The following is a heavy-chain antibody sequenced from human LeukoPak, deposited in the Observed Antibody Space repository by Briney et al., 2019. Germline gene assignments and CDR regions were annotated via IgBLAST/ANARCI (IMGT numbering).Heavy chain of an antibody. J-gene: IGHJ5*02. D-gene: IGHD3-22*01. CDR3: ARDYIDYYDSSGYPNWFDP. CDR2: FDPEDGET. CDR1: GYTLTELS. V-gene: IGHV1-24*01. Sequence: VASVKVSCKVSGYTLTELSMHWVRQAPGKGLEWMGGFDPEDGETIYAQKFQGRVTMTEDTSTDTAYMELRSLRSDDTAVYYCARDYIDYYDSSGYPNWFDPWGQGTLVTVSS.